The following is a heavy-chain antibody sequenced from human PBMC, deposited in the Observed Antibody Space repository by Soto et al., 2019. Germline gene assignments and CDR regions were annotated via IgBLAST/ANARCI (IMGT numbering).Heavy chain of an antibody. V-gene: IGHV3-33*08. J-gene: IGHJ3*02. D-gene: IGHD3-16*01. CDR3: ARTTVEMAAIERFPPWGAFDI. Sequence: QVQLVECGGGVVQPGRSLSLSCAASGFTFSSHGMHWVRQAPGKGLEWVAVIWYDGRNKYYADSVKGRITMSRDNSKNTLDLEMTSLRAEDTAVYYCARTTVEMAAIERFPPWGAFDIWGQGTMVTVSS. CDR2: IWYDGRNK. CDR1: GFTFSSHG.